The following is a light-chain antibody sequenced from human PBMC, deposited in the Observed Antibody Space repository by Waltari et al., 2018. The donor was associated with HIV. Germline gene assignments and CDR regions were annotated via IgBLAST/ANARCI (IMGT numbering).Light chain of an antibody. CDR1: QSIGNS. CDR2: SAS. V-gene: IGKV1-12*02. J-gene: IGKJ3*01. Sequence: DIQMTQSPSSVSASVGDRVTITCRASQSIGNSLAWYQQKPGQAPKLLINSASSLQSGVQSRFSDSGSGTDFTLTINSLQPEDFTTYYCQQFNSFPFTFGPGTKVDVK. CDR3: QQFNSFPFT.